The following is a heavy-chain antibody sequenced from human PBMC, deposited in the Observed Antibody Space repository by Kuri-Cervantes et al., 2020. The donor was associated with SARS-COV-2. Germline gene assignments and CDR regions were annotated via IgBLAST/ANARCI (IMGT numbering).Heavy chain of an antibody. Sequence: GGSLRLSCAASGFTFSSYEMNWVRQAPGKGLEWVSYISGSGSTIYYADSVKGRFTISRDNAKNSLYLQMNSLRAEDTAVYYCARGWDHYYYYYMDVWGTGTTVTVSS. CDR1: GFTFSSYE. J-gene: IGHJ6*03. V-gene: IGHV3-48*03. CDR2: ISGSGSTI. CDR3: ARGWDHYYYYYMDV. D-gene: IGHD1-26*01.